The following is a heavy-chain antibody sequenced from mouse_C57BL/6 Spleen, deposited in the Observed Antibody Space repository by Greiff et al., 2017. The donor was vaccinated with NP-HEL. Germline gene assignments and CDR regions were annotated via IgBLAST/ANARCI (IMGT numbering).Heavy chain of an antibody. V-gene: IGHV1-50*01. Sequence: QVQLQQPGAELVKPGASVKLSCKASGYTFTSYWMQWVKQRPGQGLEWIGEIDPSDSYTNYTQKFKGKATLTVDTSSSTAYMQLSSLTSEDSAVYYCARRDYYGSGWYFDVWGTGTTVTVSS. D-gene: IGHD1-1*01. CDR2: IDPSDSYT. J-gene: IGHJ1*03. CDR3: ARRDYYGSGWYFDV. CDR1: GYTFTSYW.